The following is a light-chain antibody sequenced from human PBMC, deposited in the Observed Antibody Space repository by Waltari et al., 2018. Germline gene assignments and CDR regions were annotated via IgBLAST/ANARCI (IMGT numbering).Light chain of an antibody. J-gene: IGLJ1*01. Sequence: SYELTQTPSGSVSPGQTARITCSGHELPRTYAYWFQQKSGQAPRLVISEDTKRPSGIPERFSGSSSGTVATLTITGAQVDDEADYYCYSSDSTGLRVFGGGTTVVVL. CDR2: EDT. CDR1: ELPRTY. CDR3: YSSDSTGLRV. V-gene: IGLV3-10*01.